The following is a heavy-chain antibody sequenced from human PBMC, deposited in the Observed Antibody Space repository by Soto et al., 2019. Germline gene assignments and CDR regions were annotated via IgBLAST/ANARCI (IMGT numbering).Heavy chain of an antibody. V-gene: IGHV1-46*01. J-gene: IGHJ5*02. Sequence: QVQLVQSGAEVKKPGASVKVSCKASGYTFTNYYMHWVRQAPGQGLEWMGIINPSGGSTSYAQKFQGRVTMARDTSTSTVYMELSSLRSEATAVYYCARRAVTTTGEFDPWGQGTLVTVSS. CDR2: INPSGGST. CDR3: ARRAVTTTGEFDP. D-gene: IGHD4-17*01. CDR1: GYTFTNYY.